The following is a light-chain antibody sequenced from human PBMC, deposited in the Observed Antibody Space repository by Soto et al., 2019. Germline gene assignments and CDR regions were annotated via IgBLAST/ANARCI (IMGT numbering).Light chain of an antibody. Sequence: DLQMTQSPSSLSASVGDRVTITCRASQSISSYLNWYQQKPGKAPKLLIYAASSLQSGVPSRFSGSASGTDLTLTISSLQPEDFATYYCQQSYSFFTFGPGTKVDIK. V-gene: IGKV1-39*01. J-gene: IGKJ3*01. CDR2: AAS. CDR1: QSISSY. CDR3: QQSYSFFT.